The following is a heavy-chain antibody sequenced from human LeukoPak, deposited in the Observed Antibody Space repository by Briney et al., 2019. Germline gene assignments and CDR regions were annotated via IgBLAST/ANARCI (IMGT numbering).Heavy chain of an antibody. CDR1: GFIFSNYA. J-gene: IGHJ4*02. V-gene: IGHV3-23*01. D-gene: IGHD6-19*01. Sequence: GSLRLSCAASGFIFSNYAMSWVRQAPGKGLEWVSGISGSGGSTYYADSVKGRFTTSRDNSKNTLYLQMNSLRAEDTAVYYCAKDLGYTSGWSDYWGQGTLVTVSS. CDR3: AKDLGYTSGWSDY. CDR2: ISGSGGST.